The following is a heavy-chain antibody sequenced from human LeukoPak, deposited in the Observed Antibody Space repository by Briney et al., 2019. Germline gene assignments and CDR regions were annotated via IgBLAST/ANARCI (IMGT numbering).Heavy chain of an antibody. V-gene: IGHV3-23*01. CDR2: TGSTGVST. J-gene: IGHJ4*02. CDR1: GFTFSSYA. D-gene: IGHD2-2*01. Sequence: GGSLRLSCAASGFTFSSYAMNWVRQAPGKGLEWVSGTGSTGVSTFYADSVKGRFTVSRDNSKNTLSLQMNSLRAEVTAVYYCAKDPGVVPAHYFDYWGQGTLVTVSS. CDR3: AKDPGVVPAHYFDY.